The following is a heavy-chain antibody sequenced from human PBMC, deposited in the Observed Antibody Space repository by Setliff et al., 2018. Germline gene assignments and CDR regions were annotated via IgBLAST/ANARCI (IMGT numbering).Heavy chain of an antibody. J-gene: IGHJ4*02. CDR3: ARGRNVAARLLDS. V-gene: IGHV4-39*07. CDR2: INHSGTT. CDR1: GASITNINYY. Sequence: TSETLSLTCTVSGASITNINYYWGLIRQPPGKGLEWIGEINHSGTTNYHPSLRSRVTISVDTSKNQFSLKVTSVTAADTSVYFCARGRNVAARLLDSWGQGTLVTVSS. D-gene: IGHD6-6*01.